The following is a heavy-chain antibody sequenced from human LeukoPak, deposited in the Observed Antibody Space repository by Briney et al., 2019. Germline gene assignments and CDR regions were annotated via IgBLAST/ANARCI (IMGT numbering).Heavy chain of an antibody. D-gene: IGHD5-12*01. CDR1: GYTFTGYY. CDR3: ARDPTPGRYSGYVPYFDY. J-gene: IGHJ4*02. CDR2: INPNSGGT. Sequence: ASVKVSCKASGYTFTGYYMHWVRQAPGQGLEWMGRINPNSGGTNYAQKFQGRVTMTRDTSISTAYMELSRLRSEDTAVYYCARDPTPGRYSGYVPYFDYWGQGTLVTVSS. V-gene: IGHV1-2*06.